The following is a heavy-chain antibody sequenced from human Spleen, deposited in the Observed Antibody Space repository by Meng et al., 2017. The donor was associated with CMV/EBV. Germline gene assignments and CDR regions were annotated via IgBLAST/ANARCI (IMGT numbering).Heavy chain of an antibody. V-gene: IGHV3-7*01. CDR2: INQDGSKM. J-gene: IGHJ4*02. Sequence: GESLKISCAASGFSFNNFWMSWARQTPGEGLEWVANINQDGSKMYYVDSVKGRFTISRDNAKKSIYLQMNTLRAEDSAVYYCVRKVGTDWGQGALVTVSS. CDR1: GFSFNNFW. CDR3: VRKVGTD. D-gene: IGHD2-21*02.